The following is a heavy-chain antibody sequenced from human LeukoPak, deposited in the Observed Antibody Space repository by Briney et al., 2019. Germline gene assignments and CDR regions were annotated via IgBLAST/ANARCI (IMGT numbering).Heavy chain of an antibody. CDR3: ARDPGDILTGYRTGFDY. CDR2: IYYSGST. CDR1: GGSISSYY. Sequence: SETLSLTCTVSGGSISSYYWSWIRQPPGKGLEWIGHIYYSGSTNYNPSLKSRVTISVDTSKNQFSLKLSSVTAADTAVYYCARDPGDILTGYRTGFDYWGQGTLVTVSS. D-gene: IGHD3-9*01. J-gene: IGHJ4*02. V-gene: IGHV4-59*01.